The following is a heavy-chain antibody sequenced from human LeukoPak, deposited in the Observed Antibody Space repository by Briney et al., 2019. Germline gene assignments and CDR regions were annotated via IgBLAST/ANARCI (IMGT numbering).Heavy chain of an antibody. Sequence: SETLSLTCTVSRYSISRGYYWGWIRQPPGQGLEWIGSVYRSGNTYYNSSLKSRVTISVDTSKNQFSLKLTSVTAADTAVYYCARGGYNGWGQGTLVTVSS. CDR3: ARGGYNG. CDR2: VYRSGNT. V-gene: IGHV4-38-2*02. CDR1: RYSISRGYY. D-gene: IGHD5-24*01. J-gene: IGHJ4*02.